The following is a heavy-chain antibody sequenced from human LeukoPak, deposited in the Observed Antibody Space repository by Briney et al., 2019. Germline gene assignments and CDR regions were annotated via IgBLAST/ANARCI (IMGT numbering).Heavy chain of an antibody. CDR1: GGSISSYY. CDR2: IYYSGST. D-gene: IGHD5-24*01. V-gene: IGHV4-59*01. Sequence: PSETLSLTCTVSGGSISSYYWSWIRQPPGKGLEWIGYIYYSGSTTYNPSLKSRVTISVDTSKNQFSLKLSSVTAADTAVYYCARAQGTHSFTIDAFDIWGQGTMVTVSS. J-gene: IGHJ3*02. CDR3: ARAQGTHSFTIDAFDI.